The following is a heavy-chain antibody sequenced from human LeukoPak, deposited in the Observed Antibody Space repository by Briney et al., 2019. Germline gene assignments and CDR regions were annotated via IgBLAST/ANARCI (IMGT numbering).Heavy chain of an antibody. CDR3: ATEVVGYGDVHYFDS. V-gene: IGHV1-24*01. CDR2: FDPADGEP. Sequence: ASVKVSCEISGYTLTELSMHWLRQAPGKELEWMGGFDPADGEPIYAQKFQGRVTMSEDTSTDTAYMDLSSLRSEDTAVYYCATEVVGYGDVHYFDSWGQGTLVTVSS. CDR1: GYTLTELS. D-gene: IGHD4-17*01. J-gene: IGHJ4*02.